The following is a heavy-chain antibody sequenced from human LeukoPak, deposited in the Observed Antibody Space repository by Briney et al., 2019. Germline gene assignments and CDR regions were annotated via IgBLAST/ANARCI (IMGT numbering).Heavy chain of an antibody. D-gene: IGHD3-10*01. J-gene: IGHJ4*02. CDR1: GFTVSAYA. CDR3: AARKVRGVWFYLDY. Sequence: PGGSLRLSCAASGFTVSAYAMAWVRQAPGKWLEWVSTIYDDNTYYADSVKGRFAISTDNSKNTLYLQINSLRVEDTAVYFCAARKVRGVWFYLDYWGQGTLVTVSS. V-gene: IGHV3-23*01. CDR2: IYDDNT.